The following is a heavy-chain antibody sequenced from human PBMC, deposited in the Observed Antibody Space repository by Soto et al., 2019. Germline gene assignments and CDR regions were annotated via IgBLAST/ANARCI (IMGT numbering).Heavy chain of an antibody. V-gene: IGHV4-39*01. J-gene: IGHJ4*02. Sequence: SETLSLTCTLSGASSSSSSYYWGWIRQSPGKGLEWIASMYYSGGTYYNPSLESRVTISADTSMKQFSLKLSSVTAADTALYDCATHSWREYYFVNWGQGTLVNVSS. D-gene: IGHD3-3*02. CDR2: MYYSGGT. CDR1: GASSSSSSYY. CDR3: ATHSWREYYFVN.